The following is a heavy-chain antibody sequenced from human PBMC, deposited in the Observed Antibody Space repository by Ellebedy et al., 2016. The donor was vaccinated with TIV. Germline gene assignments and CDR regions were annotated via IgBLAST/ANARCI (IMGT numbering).Heavy chain of an antibody. D-gene: IGHD2-15*01. CDR1: GFTFSDYY. CDR3: ATKGQCSHGSCLYFDN. CDR2: ISRTGDII. Sequence: PGGSLRLSCAASGFTFSDYYMSWIRQAPGKGLEWLSYISRTGDIIYSAYSVKGRFTISRDNAQNSLFMQMNSLRAEDTAVYFCATKGQCSHGSCLYFDNWGQGTLVTVSS. V-gene: IGHV3-11*01. J-gene: IGHJ4*02.